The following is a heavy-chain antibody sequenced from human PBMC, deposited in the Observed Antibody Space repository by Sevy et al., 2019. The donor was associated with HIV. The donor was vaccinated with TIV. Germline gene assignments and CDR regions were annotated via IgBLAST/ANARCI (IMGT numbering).Heavy chain of an antibody. V-gene: IGHV3-74*01. CDR1: GFTFSSYW. D-gene: IGHD3-10*01. CDR3: ARGYFGDY. CDR2: IKSDGNST. Sequence: GGSLRLSCAASGFTFSSYWMHWVRQAPGKGLVWVSRIKSDGNSTNYADSVKGRFTISRYNAKNTLYLQMSGLRAEDTAVYYCARGYFGDYWGQGTLVTVSS. J-gene: IGHJ4*02.